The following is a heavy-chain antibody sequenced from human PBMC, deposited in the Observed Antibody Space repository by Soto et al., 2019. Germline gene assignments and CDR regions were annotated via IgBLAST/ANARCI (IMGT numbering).Heavy chain of an antibody. D-gene: IGHD3-10*01. J-gene: IGHJ5*02. CDR3: ARDSLLWFGELLYHRVENWFDP. CDR1: GDSVSSNSAA. V-gene: IGHV6-1*01. CDR2: TYYRSKWYN. Sequence: PSQTLSLTCAISGDSVSSNSAAWNWIRQSPSRGLEWLGRTYYRSKWYNDYAVSVKSRITINPDTSKNQFSLQLNSVTPEDTAVYYCARDSLLWFGELLYHRVENWFDPWGQGTLVTVS.